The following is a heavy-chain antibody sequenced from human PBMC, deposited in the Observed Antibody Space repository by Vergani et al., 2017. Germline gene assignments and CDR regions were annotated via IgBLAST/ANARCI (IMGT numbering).Heavy chain of an antibody. CDR2: ISYDGSKT. V-gene: IGHV3-33*05. CDR1: RSTFKTYG. Sequence: QGQLVESGGGIVQPGRSLTLSCVASRSTFKTYGMHWVRQGPGKGLEWVAFISYDGSKTKYADSEKGRVTISRDNSKNTVGLEMSSLRFDDTATYYCARGVWDVSGISFFLRSGDFYYMYVLGQGTTVTVSS. CDR3: ARGVWDVSGISFFLRSGDFYYMYV. D-gene: IGHD3-16*01. J-gene: IGHJ6*03.